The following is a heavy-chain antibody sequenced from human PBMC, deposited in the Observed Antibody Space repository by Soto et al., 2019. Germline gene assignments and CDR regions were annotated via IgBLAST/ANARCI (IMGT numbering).Heavy chain of an antibody. CDR1: GFTVSSYA. Sequence: GWSLRLSCAASGFTVSSYAMSWVRQAPGKGLEWVSAISGSGGSTYYADSVKGRFTISRDNSKNTLYLQMNSLRAEDTAVYYCAKFHPVSYYYDSSGYFYYFDYWGQGTLVTVSS. CDR3: AKFHPVSYYYDSSGYFYYFDY. V-gene: IGHV3-23*01. J-gene: IGHJ4*02. D-gene: IGHD3-22*01. CDR2: ISGSGGST.